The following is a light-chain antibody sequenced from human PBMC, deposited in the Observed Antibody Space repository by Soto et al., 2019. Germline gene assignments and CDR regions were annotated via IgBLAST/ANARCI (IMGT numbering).Light chain of an antibody. Sequence: DIQMTQSPSTLSASVGDIVTITCRASQSISSWLAWYQQKPGKAPKLLIYDASSLESGVPSRFSGSGSGTDFTLTISSLEPEDFAVYHCQQRSNWPSITFGQGTRLEIK. CDR1: QSISSW. J-gene: IGKJ5*01. CDR2: DAS. CDR3: QQRSNWPSIT. V-gene: IGKV1-5*01.